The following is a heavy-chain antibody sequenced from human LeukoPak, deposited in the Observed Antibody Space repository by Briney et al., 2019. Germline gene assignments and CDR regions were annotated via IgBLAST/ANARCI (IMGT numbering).Heavy chain of an antibody. Sequence: SVKVSCKASGGTFSSYTISWVRQAPGQGLEWMGRIIPILGIANYAQKLQGRVTITADKSTSTAYMELSSLRSEDTAVYYCAREGPAYCSSTSCYELGFDPWGQGTLVTVSS. CDR1: GGTFSSYT. J-gene: IGHJ5*02. V-gene: IGHV1-69*04. CDR3: AREGPAYCSSTSCYELGFDP. CDR2: IIPILGIA. D-gene: IGHD2-2*01.